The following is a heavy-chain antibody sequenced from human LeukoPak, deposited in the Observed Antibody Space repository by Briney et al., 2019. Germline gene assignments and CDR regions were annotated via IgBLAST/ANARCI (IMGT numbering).Heavy chain of an antibody. CDR1: GFTFSNYA. Sequence: GGSLRLSCAPSGFTFSNYAMSWVRQAPGKGLEWVSDISGTGGSTYYADPVKGRFPIPRNNSKNTLYLQMTSLRPETTAVYYWGKSSQGPYTGNPWGQGTLVTVSS. J-gene: IGHJ5*02. V-gene: IGHV3-23*01. CDR2: ISGTGGST. D-gene: IGHD1-1*01. CDR3: GKSSQGPYTGNP.